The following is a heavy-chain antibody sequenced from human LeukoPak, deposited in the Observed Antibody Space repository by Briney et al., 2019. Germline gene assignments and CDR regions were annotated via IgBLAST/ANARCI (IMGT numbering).Heavy chain of an antibody. CDR2: IYYSGST. CDR3: ARREYGTNAVCYAGVAY. V-gene: IGHV4-39*01. J-gene: IGHJ4*02. CDR1: GGSISSSSYY. D-gene: IGHD2-8*01. Sequence: SETLSLTCTVSGGSISSSSYYWGWLRPPPGKGLEWFGSIYYSGSTYYNPSLKRRVTISVDTSKNQFSMKLSSVTAADTAVYYSARREYGTNAVCYAGVAYWGQGTLVTVSS.